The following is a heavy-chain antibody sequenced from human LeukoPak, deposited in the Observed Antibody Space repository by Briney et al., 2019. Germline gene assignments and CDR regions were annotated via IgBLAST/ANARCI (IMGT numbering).Heavy chain of an antibody. CDR3: ASGWSWELSPFDY. CDR2: IIPIFGTA. V-gene: IGHV1-69*05. Sequence: GASVKVSCKASGGTFSSYAISWVRQAPGQGLEWMGGIIPIFGTANYAQKFQGRVTITTDESTSTAYMELSSLRSEDTAVYYCASGWSWELSPFDYWGQGTLVTVSS. CDR1: GGTFSSYA. J-gene: IGHJ4*02. D-gene: IGHD1-26*01.